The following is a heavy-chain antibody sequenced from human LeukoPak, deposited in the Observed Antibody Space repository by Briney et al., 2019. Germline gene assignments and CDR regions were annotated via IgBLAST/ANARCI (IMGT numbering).Heavy chain of an antibody. V-gene: IGHV4-34*01. Sequence: SETLSLTCAVYGGSFNDYYWSWIRQSPGTGLEWIGEINHGGSTNYNPSLKSRVTISVDTSKNQFSLKLSSVTAADTAVYYCARGSRYSSSSGTIDYWGQGTLVTVSS. J-gene: IGHJ4*02. CDR3: ARGSRYSSSSGTIDY. CDR2: INHGGST. D-gene: IGHD6-6*01. CDR1: GGSFNDYY.